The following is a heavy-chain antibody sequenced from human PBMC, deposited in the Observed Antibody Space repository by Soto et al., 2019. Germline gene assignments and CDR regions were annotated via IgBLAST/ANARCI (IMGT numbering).Heavy chain of an antibody. V-gene: IGHV3-30-3*01. J-gene: IGHJ6*02. CDR1: GFTFSSYA. CDR3: ARAGYCSSTSCSYGMDV. Sequence: GGSLRLSCAASGFTFSSYAMHWVRQAPGKGLEWVAVISYDGSNKYYADSVKGRFTISRDNSKNTLYLQMNSLRAEDTAVYYCARAGYCSSTSCSYGMDVWGQGTTVTVSS. D-gene: IGHD2-2*01. CDR2: ISYDGSNK.